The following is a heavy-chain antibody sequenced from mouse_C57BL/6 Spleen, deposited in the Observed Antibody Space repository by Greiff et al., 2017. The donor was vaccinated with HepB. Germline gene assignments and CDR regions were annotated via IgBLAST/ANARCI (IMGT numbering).Heavy chain of an antibody. V-gene: IGHV1-15*01. D-gene: IGHD1-1*01. CDR1: GYTFTDYE. CDR2: IDPETGGT. Sequence: QVQLQQSGAELVRPGASVTLSCKASGYTFTDYEMHWVKQTPVHGLEWIGAIDPETGGTAYNQKFKGKAILTADKSSSTAYMELRSLTSEDSAVYYCTRSVYYPRYFDYWGQGTTLTVSS. CDR3: TRSVYYPRYFDY. J-gene: IGHJ2*01.